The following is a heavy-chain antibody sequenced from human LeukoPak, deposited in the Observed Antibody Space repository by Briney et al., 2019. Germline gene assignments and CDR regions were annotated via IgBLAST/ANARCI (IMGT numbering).Heavy chain of an antibody. CDR1: GGSFSGYY. D-gene: IGHD3-9*01. CDR2: INHSGST. Sequence: SETLSLTCAVYGGSFSGYYWNWIRQPPGKGLEWIGEINHSGSTNYNSSLKSRVTMSVDTSKNQLSLKLSSVTAEDPAVYYFAKDGGEYYDILTGYYPRLYYMDVWGKGTTVTVSS. J-gene: IGHJ6*03. CDR3: AKDGGEYYDILTGYYPRLYYMDV. V-gene: IGHV4-34*01.